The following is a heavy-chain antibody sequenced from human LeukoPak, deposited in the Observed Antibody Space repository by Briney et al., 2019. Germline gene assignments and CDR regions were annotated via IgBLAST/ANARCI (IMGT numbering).Heavy chain of an antibody. V-gene: IGHV5-51*01. J-gene: IGHJ3*02. CDR1: GYTFTSYW. D-gene: IGHD2-2*01. CDR2: IYPGYSDT. Sequence: GESLKISCKGSGYTFTSYWIGWVRQMSGKGLEWMGIIYPGYSDTRYSPPFQGQVTISADKSISTAYLQWSSLKASDTAMYYCARSACTSCRPDDAFDIWGQGTMVTVSS. CDR3: ARSACTSCRPDDAFDI.